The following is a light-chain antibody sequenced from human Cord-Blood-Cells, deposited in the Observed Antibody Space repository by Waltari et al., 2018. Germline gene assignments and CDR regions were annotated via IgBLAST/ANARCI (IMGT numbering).Light chain of an antibody. CDR2: GAS. Sequence: EIVLTQSPGTLSLSPGERATLSCRASQSVSSSYLAWYQQKPGPAPRLLIYGASSRATGIPYRWSGSGSGTDFTLTISRLGPEDFAVYYCQQYGSSPPWTFDQGTKVEIK. CDR1: QSVSSSY. CDR3: QQYGSSPPWT. V-gene: IGKV3-20*01. J-gene: IGKJ1*01.